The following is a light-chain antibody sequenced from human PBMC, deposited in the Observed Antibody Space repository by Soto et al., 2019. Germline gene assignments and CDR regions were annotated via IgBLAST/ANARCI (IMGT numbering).Light chain of an antibody. CDR3: SAYAGSPYLYV. CDR2: EVS. J-gene: IGLJ1*01. V-gene: IGLV2-8*01. Sequence: QSPLTQPPSASGSPGQSVTISCTGTSFDVGGYNYVSWYQQHPGKAPQVLMYEVSKRPSGVPDRFSGSKSGNTASLTVSGLQAEDEADYYCSAYAGSPYLYVFGSGTKVTVL. CDR1: SFDVGGYNY.